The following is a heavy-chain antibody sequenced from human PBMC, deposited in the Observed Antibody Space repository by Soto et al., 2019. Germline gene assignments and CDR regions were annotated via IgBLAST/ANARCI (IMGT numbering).Heavy chain of an antibody. CDR3: ARSLTGLDY. CDR2: IYYSGST. V-gene: IGHV4-31*02. CDR1: GGSISRGGYY. J-gene: IGHJ4*02. Sequence: PSETLSLTCTVSGGSISRGGYYWIWIRQHPGKGLEWIGYIYYSGSTYYNPSLKSRVTISVDTSKNQFSLKLSSVTAAAMAVYYCARSLTGLDYSGQGTLVTVSS. D-gene: IGHD3-9*01.